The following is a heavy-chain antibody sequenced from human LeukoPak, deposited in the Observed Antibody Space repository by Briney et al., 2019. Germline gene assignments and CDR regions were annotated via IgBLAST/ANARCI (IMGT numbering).Heavy chain of an antibody. J-gene: IGHJ4*02. CDR3: ARLVRGVQPVDY. D-gene: IGHD3-10*01. Sequence: ASVKVPCKASGGTFSSYAISWVRQAPGQGLEWMGGIIPIFGTANYAQKFQGRVTITTDESTSTAYMELSSLRSEDTAVYYCARLVRGVQPVDYWGQGTLVTVSS. CDR2: IIPIFGTA. CDR1: GGTFSSYA. V-gene: IGHV1-69*05.